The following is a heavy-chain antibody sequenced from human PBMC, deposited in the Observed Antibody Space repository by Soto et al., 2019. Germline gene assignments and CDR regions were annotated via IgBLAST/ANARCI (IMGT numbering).Heavy chain of an antibody. V-gene: IGHV1-18*04. D-gene: IGHD3-22*01. J-gene: IGHJ4*02. Sequence: GASVKVSCKASGYSFATYGFSWVRQAPGQGLECVGWISAHNGDTHYSQKFQGRVTLTTDTSTNTGYMELRSLTSDDTAVYFCATEPIYSNDGSGYYQLGHWGQGTLVTVSS. CDR1: GYSFATYG. CDR2: ISAHNGDT. CDR3: ATEPIYSNDGSGYYQLGH.